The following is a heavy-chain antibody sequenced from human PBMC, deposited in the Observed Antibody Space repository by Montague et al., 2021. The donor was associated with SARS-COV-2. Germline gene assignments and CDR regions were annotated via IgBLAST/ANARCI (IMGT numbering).Heavy chain of an antibody. CDR3: ARGRPVRMTMRHFERTSSGALDM. Sequence: SETLSLTCAVSRGSFSNYYWTWVRHAPGKGLVLIGEINQYGTSNYNPSLKIRGTVSIDTWKNQISLKVTSVTAGDTAVYYCARGRPVRMTMRHFERTSSGALDMWGQGTPVIVSS. D-gene: IGHD3-9*01. CDR2: INQYGTS. CDR1: RGSFSNYY. J-gene: IGHJ3*02. V-gene: IGHV4-34*01.